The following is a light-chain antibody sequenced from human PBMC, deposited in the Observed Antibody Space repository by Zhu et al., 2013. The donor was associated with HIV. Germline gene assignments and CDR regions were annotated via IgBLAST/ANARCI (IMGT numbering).Light chain of an antibody. V-gene: IGKV1-39*01. J-gene: IGKJ4*01. CDR2: GAS. CDR3: QQSYSIPLS. CDR1: QSISIY. Sequence: DIQMTQSPSSLSASVGGRVTIACRASQSISIYLNWYQYKPGKAPKLLIYGASSLQFGVPSRFSGSGSGTDFTLTINNLQPEDFATFYCQQSYSIPLSFGGGTKV.